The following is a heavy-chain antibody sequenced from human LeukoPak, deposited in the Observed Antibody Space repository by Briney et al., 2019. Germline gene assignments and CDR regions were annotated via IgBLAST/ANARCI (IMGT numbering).Heavy chain of an antibody. V-gene: IGHV3-23*01. D-gene: IGHD4-17*01. CDR2: IGNSGGNT. CDR3: AKEPRTTVTTGTFDY. Sequence: GGSLRLSCAASGFTFSNYAMSWVRQAPGKGLEWVSGIGNSGGNTYYADSVKGRFTISRDNSKNTLYLHMNSLRAEDTAVYYCAKEPRTTVTTGTFDYWGQGTLVTVSS. J-gene: IGHJ4*02. CDR1: GFTFSNYA.